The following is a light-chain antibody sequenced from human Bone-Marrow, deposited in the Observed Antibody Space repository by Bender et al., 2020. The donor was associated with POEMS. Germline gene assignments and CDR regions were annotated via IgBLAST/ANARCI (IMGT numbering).Light chain of an antibody. Sequence: FMLTQPHSVSDSPGKTVTISCTRSSGRIGSNFVQWFQQRPGSSPTTVIYEDTKRPSGVPDRFSGSSDSSSNSAYLTISGLKTEDEADYYCQSYLGGSVIFGGGTRLAVL. V-gene: IGLV6-57*01. CDR1: SGRIGSNF. J-gene: IGLJ2*01. CDR3: QSYLGGSVI. CDR2: EDT.